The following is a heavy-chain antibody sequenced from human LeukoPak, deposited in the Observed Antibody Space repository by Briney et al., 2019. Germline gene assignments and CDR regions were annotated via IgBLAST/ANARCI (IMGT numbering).Heavy chain of an antibody. CDR3: ASLRPAIAAAIDY. CDR2: IYYSGST. V-gene: IGHV4-59*01. CDR1: GGSFSGYY. D-gene: IGHD6-13*01. Sequence: SETLSLTCAVYGGSFSGYYWSWIRQPPGKGLEWIGYIYYSGSTNYNPSLKSRVTISVDTSKNQFSLKLSSVTAADTAVYYCASLRPAIAAAIDYWGQGTLVTVSS. J-gene: IGHJ4*02.